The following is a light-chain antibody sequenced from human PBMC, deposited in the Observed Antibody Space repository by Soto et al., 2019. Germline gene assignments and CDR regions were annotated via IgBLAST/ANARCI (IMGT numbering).Light chain of an antibody. V-gene: IGKV3-20*01. CDR1: QSVSSSY. CDR2: GAS. J-gene: IGKJ2*01. CDR3: QQDGCLTSYT. Sequence: EIVLTQSPGTLSLSPGERATLSCRASQSVSSSYLAWYQQKPGQAPRLLIYGASSRATGIPDRFSGSGSGADFTLTHRRPGPEGFAIDYLQQDGCLTSYTFGPGTKLEIK.